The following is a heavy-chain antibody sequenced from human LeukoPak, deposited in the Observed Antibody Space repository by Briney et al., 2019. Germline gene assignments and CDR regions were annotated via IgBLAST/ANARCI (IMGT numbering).Heavy chain of an antibody. CDR1: GFTFSSYS. J-gene: IGHJ6*03. Sequence: GGSLRLSCAASGFTFSSYSMNWVRQAPGKGLEWVSSISSSSSYIYYADSVKGRFTISRDNAKNSLYLQMNSLRAEDTAVYYCARDTHTDYYDSSGYKDIYYMDVWGKGTTVTVSS. V-gene: IGHV3-21*01. D-gene: IGHD3-22*01. CDR2: ISSSSSYI. CDR3: ARDTHTDYYDSSGYKDIYYMDV.